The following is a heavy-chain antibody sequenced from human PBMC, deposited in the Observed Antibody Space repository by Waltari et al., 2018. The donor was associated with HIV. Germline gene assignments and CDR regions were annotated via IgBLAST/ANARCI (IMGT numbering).Heavy chain of an antibody. CDR3: AKAREEASTMTARFDS. Sequence: EVHLLESGGGLVHPGGSLRLSCATSGSPFATYALAWVRQAPGTGLEWVSTISATGGSKYYAVSVKGRLTISRDNSKNTLFLHMNSLRVDDTAVYFCAKAREEASTMTARFDSWGQGSLVTVSA. CDR1: GSPFATYA. CDR2: ISATGGSK. J-gene: IGHJ4*02. V-gene: IGHV3-23*01. D-gene: IGHD2-21*02.